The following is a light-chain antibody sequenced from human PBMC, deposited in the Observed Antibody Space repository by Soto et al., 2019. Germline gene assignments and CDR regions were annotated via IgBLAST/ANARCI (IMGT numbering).Light chain of an antibody. CDR3: QQRSNWPPRIT. Sequence: EIVLTQSPATLSLSPGERATLSCRASQSVSSYLAWYQQKPGQAPRLLIYGASNRATGIPARFSGSGSGTDFTLTISSLEPEDFAVYYCQQRSNWPPRITFGPGTKVDIK. CDR1: QSVSSY. CDR2: GAS. V-gene: IGKV3-11*01. J-gene: IGKJ3*01.